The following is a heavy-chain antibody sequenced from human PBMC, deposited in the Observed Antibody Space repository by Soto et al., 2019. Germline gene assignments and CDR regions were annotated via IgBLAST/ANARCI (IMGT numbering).Heavy chain of an antibody. V-gene: IGHV3-30*09. J-gene: IGHJ6*02. Sequence: QEHLVESGGGVVQPGGSLTLSCTASGFPFSSYTMHWLRRAPGKGLEWVGIISFDGSSKYYADWLKGRIVISRDNSKXXXXXXXXXXRPDDTAIYYCARDTVTSLTPYQGFYYYGMDVWGQGTTVTVSS. CDR3: ARDTVTSLTPYQGFYYYGMDV. CDR1: GFPFSSYT. CDR2: ISFDGSSK. D-gene: IGHD2-2*01.